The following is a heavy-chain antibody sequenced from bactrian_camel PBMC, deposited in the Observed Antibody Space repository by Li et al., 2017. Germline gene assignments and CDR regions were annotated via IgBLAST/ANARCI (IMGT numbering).Heavy chain of an antibody. V-gene: IGHV3S53*01. CDR2: IDAAGRE. CDR3: AIDPCWDTGRVLSGGTYRF. CDR1: GYVYARRC. J-gene: IGHJ4*01. Sequence: HVQLVESGGGSVQAGGSLRLSCEISGYVYARRCMGWFRQAPGKEREEVVRIDAAGRENFAYSVKGRFTIPKDSAKNTLYLQMNSLKPEDAAMYYCAIDPCWDTGRVLSGGTYRFWGQGTQVTVS. D-gene: IGHD5*01.